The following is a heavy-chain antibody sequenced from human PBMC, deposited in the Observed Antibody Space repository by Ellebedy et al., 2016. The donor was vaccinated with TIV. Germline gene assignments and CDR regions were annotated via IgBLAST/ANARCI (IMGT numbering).Heavy chain of an antibody. V-gene: IGHV5-51*01. CDR3: ARLESAMVGATVPDS. CDR1: GYIFTDYW. Sequence: GESLKISCAASGYIFTDYWVAWVRQTPGLGLEWMGLIHPDDSDTRYSPSFQGQVTISGDRSGSSTYLQWSSLRASDTAIYYCARLESAMVGATVPDSWGQGTQVIVSS. CDR2: IHPDDSDT. J-gene: IGHJ4*02. D-gene: IGHD1-26*01.